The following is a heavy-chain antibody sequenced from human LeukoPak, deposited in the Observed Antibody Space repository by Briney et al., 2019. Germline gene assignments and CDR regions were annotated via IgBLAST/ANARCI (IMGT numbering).Heavy chain of an antibody. V-gene: IGHV1-18*01. D-gene: IGHD3-22*01. J-gene: IGHJ4*02. CDR1: GYTFTSYG. Sequence: ASVKVSCKAFGYTFTSYGISWVRQAPGQGLEWMGWISAYNGNTNYAQKLQGRVTMTTDTSTSTAYMELRSLRSDDTAVYYCARVIHYYDSSGYYFHHFDYWGQGTLVTVAS. CDR2: ISAYNGNT. CDR3: ARVIHYYDSSGYYFHHFDY.